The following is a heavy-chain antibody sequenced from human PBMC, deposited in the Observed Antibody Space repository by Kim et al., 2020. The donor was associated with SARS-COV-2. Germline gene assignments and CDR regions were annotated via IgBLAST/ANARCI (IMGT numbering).Heavy chain of an antibody. Sequence: ASVKVSCKASGYTFTCYAMHWVRQAPGQRPEWMGWINAGNGNTKYSQKFQGRVTITRDTFASTAYMELSSLRSEDTAGYYCAKVGLGELLNIGYWGQGTLVTDSS. D-gene: IGHD3-10*01. V-gene: IGHV1-3*01. J-gene: IGHJ4*02. CDR3: AKVGLGELLNIGY. CDR2: INAGNGNT. CDR1: GYTFTCYA.